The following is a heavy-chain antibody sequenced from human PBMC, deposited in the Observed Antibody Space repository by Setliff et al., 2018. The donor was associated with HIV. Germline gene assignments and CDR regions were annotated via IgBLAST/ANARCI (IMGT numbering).Heavy chain of an antibody. Sequence: LTCTVSGASIRTGSYYWGWIRQPPGKGLEWIGTIYYSGTTYYNPSVKSRVTISVDTSKNQFSLNLTSVTATDTAVYYCASRPYSYDYSGRVFDFWGQGALVTVSS. CDR3: ASRPYSYDYSGRVFDF. V-gene: IGHV4-39*01. CDR2: IYYSGTT. D-gene: IGHD3-22*01. J-gene: IGHJ4*02. CDR1: GASIRTGSYY.